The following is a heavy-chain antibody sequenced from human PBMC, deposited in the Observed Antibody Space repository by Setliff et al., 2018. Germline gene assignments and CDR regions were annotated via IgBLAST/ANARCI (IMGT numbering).Heavy chain of an antibody. CDR2: IRGIGGST. CDR1: GFTINTAW. Sequence: PGGSLTLCCAASGFTINTAWLTWVRQVPGRGLEWLSAIRGIGGSTLYADSVKGRFTISRDNSQNTLYLQMNSLRVEDTAVYYCAKDPNGDYVGAFDSWGHGTLVTVSS. CDR3: AKDPNGDYVGAFDS. D-gene: IGHD4-17*01. V-gene: IGHV3-23*01. J-gene: IGHJ5*01.